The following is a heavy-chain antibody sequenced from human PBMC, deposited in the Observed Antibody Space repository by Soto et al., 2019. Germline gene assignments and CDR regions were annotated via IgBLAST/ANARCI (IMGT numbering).Heavy chain of an antibody. Sequence: QVQLVQSGAEVKKPGASVKVSCKASGYTFTSYGISWVRQAPGQGLEWMGWISAYNGNTNYAQKLQGRVTMTTDTSTSTAYMELRSLRSDDTAVYYRARDVARAVAGGFEAYWGQGTLVTVSS. CDR1: GYTFTSYG. J-gene: IGHJ4*02. CDR2: ISAYNGNT. V-gene: IGHV1-18*04. CDR3: ARDVARAVAGGFEAY. D-gene: IGHD6-19*01.